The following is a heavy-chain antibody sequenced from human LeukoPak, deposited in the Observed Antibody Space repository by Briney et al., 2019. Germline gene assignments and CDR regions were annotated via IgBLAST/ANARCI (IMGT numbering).Heavy chain of an antibody. CDR3: ASTSPKYYYESSGYSSLFDN. Sequence: SETLSLTCTVSAGSISSDSYYWGWIRQPPGKGLEWIGTIYYSGNTYYNPSLKSRLTISVDTSKNQFSLKLRSVTAADTALYYCASTSPKYYYESSGYSSLFDNWGQGTLVTVSS. D-gene: IGHD3-22*01. CDR2: IYYSGNT. V-gene: IGHV4-39*07. J-gene: IGHJ4*02. CDR1: AGSISSDSYY.